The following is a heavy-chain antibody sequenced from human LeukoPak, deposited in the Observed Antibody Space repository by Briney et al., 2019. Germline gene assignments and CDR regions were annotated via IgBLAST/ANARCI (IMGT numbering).Heavy chain of an antibody. J-gene: IGHJ6*03. Sequence: ASVKVSGKASGYTFTGYYMHWVRQAPGQGLEWMGWINPNSGGTNYAQKFQGRVTMTRDTSISTAYMELSRLRSDDTAVYYCARGSGAGSYYGYYYYYMDVWGKGTTVTVSS. CDR1: GYTFTGYY. CDR3: ARGSGAGSYYGYYYYYMDV. V-gene: IGHV1-2*02. CDR2: INPNSGGT. D-gene: IGHD1-26*01.